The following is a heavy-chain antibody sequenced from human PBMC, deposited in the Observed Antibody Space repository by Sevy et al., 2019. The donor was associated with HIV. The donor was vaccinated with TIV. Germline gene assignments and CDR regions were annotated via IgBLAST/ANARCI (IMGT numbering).Heavy chain of an antibody. CDR2: IRYDGSNK. V-gene: IGHV3-30*02. CDR1: GFTFSSYG. J-gene: IGHJ6*02. Sequence: GALRLSCAASGFTFSSYGMHWVRQAPGKGLEWVAFIRYDGSNKYYADSVKGRFTISRDNSKNTLYLQMNSLRAEDTAVYYCAKEETYYYDSSGYYPYYGMDVWGQGTTVTVSS. CDR3: AKEETYYYDSSGYYPYYGMDV. D-gene: IGHD3-22*01.